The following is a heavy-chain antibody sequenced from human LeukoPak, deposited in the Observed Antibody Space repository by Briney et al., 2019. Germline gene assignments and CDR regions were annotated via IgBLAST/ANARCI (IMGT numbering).Heavy chain of an antibody. CDR3: ARHRAYSSGWYYFDY. J-gene: IGHJ4*02. V-gene: IGHV4-39*01. CDR2: IYYSGST. Sequence: SETLSLTCTVSGGSISSSSYYWGWIRQPPGKGLEWIGSIYYSGSTYCNPSLKSRVTISVDTSKNQFSLKLSSVTAADTAVYYCARHRAYSSGWYYFDYWGQGTLVTVSS. CDR1: GGSISSSSYY. D-gene: IGHD6-19*01.